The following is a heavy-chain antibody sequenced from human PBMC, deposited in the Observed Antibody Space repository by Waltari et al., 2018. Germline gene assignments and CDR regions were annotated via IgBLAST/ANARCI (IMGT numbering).Heavy chain of an antibody. J-gene: IGHJ4*02. Sequence: QLQLQESGPGLVKPSETLSLTCTVSGGSISSSSYYWGWIRQPPGKGLEWIGSIYFSVSTDYNPSLKSRVTISVDTSKNQFSLKLSSVTAADTAVYYCARLGYSNYPTLFDYWGQGTLVTVSS. CDR2: IYFSVST. CDR3: ARLGYSNYPTLFDY. CDR1: GGSISSSSYY. V-gene: IGHV4-39*01. D-gene: IGHD4-4*01.